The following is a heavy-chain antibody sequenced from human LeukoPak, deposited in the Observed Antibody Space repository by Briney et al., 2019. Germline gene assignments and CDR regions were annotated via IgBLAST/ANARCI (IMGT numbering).Heavy chain of an antibody. V-gene: IGHV3-23*01. CDR1: GFTVSSNY. D-gene: IGHD6-19*01. Sequence: PGGSLRLSCAASGFTVSSNYMSWVRQAPGKGLEWVSAISGSGGSTYYADSVKGRFTVSRDDSKNTLYLQMNSLRAEDTAVYYCAPNPSGWAIDYWGQGTLVTVSS. CDR3: APNPSGWAIDY. J-gene: IGHJ4*02. CDR2: ISGSGGST.